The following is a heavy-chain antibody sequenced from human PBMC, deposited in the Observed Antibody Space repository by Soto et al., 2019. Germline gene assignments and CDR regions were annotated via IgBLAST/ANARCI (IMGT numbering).Heavy chain of an antibody. CDR3: ARDRGSSWYYYYGMDV. CDR1: GFTFSSYG. J-gene: IGHJ6*02. Sequence: GGSLRLSCAASGFTFSSYGMHWVRQAPGKGLEWVAVIWYDGSNKYYADSVKGRFTISRDNSKNTLYLQMNSLGAEDTAVYYCARDRGSSWYYYYGMDVWGQGTTVTVSS. CDR2: IWYDGSNK. V-gene: IGHV3-33*01. D-gene: IGHD6-13*01.